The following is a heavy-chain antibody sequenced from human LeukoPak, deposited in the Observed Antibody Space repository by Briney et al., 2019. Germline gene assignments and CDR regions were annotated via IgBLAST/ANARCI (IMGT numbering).Heavy chain of an antibody. CDR2: ISGDGGST. Sequence: GSLSSSCAAPGFIFDNYAIPWARQAPGKGLEWVAVISGDGGSTFYAGSVRGPFTITRDNNRKSLSLQMSSLRSEDTAVYYCPRESETSGWYDYWGQGTQVTVSS. D-gene: IGHD6-19*01. V-gene: IGHV3-43*02. CDR1: GFIFDNYA. CDR3: PRESETSGWYDY. J-gene: IGHJ4*02.